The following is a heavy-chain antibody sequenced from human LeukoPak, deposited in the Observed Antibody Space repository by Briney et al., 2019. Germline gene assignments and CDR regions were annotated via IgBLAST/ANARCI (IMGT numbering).Heavy chain of an antibody. V-gene: IGHV3-64*01. D-gene: IGHD2-21*01. CDR1: GFTFSTYA. J-gene: IGHJ4*02. CDR3: LLGWDY. Sequence: PGGSLRLSCAASGFTFSTYAMHWVRQGPQKRLEIVSAIASDGDTYYAKTVRGRFTISRDNFKDTLFLQMGSLRTEDMGVYYCLLGWDYWGQGALVSVSS. CDR2: IASDGDT.